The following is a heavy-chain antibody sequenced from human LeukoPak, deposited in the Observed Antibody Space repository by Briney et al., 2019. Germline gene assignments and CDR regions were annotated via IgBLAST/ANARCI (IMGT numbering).Heavy chain of an antibody. CDR1: GFTFSGST. CDR3: ARDRGLPDALDT. V-gene: IGHV3-48*02. J-gene: IGHJ3*02. D-gene: IGHD4-11*01. CDR2: ISSTSKTI. Sequence: GGSLRLSCEVSGFTFSGSTMNWVRQAPGKGLEWLSYISSTSKTIYYADSVKGRFTMSRDNLKNLLYLQMNSLRDEDTAMYYCARDRGLPDALDTWGHGTMVTVSS.